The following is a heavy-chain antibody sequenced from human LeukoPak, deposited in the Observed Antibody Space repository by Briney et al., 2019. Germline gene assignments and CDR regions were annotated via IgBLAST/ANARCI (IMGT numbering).Heavy chain of an antibody. J-gene: IGHJ4*02. D-gene: IGHD1-1*01. Sequence: PGGSLRLSCTASEFTFSSFAMHWVRQAPGKGLEWVAVISHDGSNRNYADSVNGRFTISRDKSKNTLFLQMNSLRPEDTAVYYCAKGTTGTPFDYWGQGTLVVVSS. CDR1: EFTFSSFA. CDR3: AKGTTGTPFDY. CDR2: ISHDGSNR. V-gene: IGHV3-30*18.